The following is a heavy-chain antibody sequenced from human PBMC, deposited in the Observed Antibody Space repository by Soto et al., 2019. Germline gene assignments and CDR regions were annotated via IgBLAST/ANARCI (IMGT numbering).Heavy chain of an antibody. CDR1: GNSVSSGSYY. V-gene: IGHV4-61*01. Sequence: PSETLSLTCTVSGNSVSSGSYYWSWIRQPPGKGLEWIGNIHYNGNTKYNPSLKSRVSMSVDTSKNQFSLKLTSVTAADTAVYYCARDPSYYGMDVWGQGTTVTVSS. J-gene: IGHJ6*02. CDR3: ARDPSYYGMDV. CDR2: IHYNGNT.